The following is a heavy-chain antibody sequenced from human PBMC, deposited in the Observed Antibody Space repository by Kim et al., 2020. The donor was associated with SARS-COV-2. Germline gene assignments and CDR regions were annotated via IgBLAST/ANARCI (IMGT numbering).Heavy chain of an antibody. D-gene: IGHD3-10*01. CDR2: ISTDGSAI. CDR3: ARDRGRGTSPSESGFDI. V-gene: IGHV3-48*03. J-gene: IGHJ3*02. Sequence: GGSLRLSCAASGFTFSSYEINWVRQAPGKGLEWVAYISTDGSAIHYADSVKGRFSISRDNAQNSLYLQMNSLRGDDTAIYYCARDRGRGTSPSESGFDIWGQGTSVTVSS. CDR1: GFTFSSYE.